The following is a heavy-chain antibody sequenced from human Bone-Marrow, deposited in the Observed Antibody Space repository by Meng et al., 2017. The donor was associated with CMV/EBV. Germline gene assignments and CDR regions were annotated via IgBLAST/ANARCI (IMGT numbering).Heavy chain of an antibody. CDR2: ISSSSSYI. D-gene: IGHD6-13*01. CDR3: ARGGSLGEQPLY. V-gene: IGHV3-21*01. CDR1: GFTFSSYS. Sequence: GGSLRLSCAASGFTFSSYSMNWVRQAPGKGLEWVSSISSSSSYIYYADSVKGRFTISRDNAKNSLYLQMNSLRAEDTAVYYCARGGSLGEQPLYWGQGTLVTVSS. J-gene: IGHJ4*02.